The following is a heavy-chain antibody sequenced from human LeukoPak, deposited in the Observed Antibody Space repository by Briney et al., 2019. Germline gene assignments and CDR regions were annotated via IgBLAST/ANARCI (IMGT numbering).Heavy chain of an antibody. CDR3: ARVRIVVVPEHAFDI. V-gene: IGHV4-59*01. CDR2: IYYSGST. J-gene: IGHJ3*02. D-gene: IGHD2-2*01. CDR1: GGSISSYY. Sequence: SETLSLTCTVSGGSISSYYWSWIRQPPGKGLEWIGYIYYSGSTNYNPSLKSRVTISVDTSKNQFSLKLSSVTAADTAVYYCARVRIVVVPEHAFDIWGQGTMVTVSS.